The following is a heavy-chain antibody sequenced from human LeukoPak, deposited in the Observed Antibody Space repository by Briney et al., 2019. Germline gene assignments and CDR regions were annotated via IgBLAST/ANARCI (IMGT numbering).Heavy chain of an antibody. J-gene: IGHJ4*02. V-gene: IGHV3-30*03. D-gene: IGHD3-16*02. CDR1: GFTFSSYG. Sequence: GGSLRLSCVASGFTFSSYGMHWVRQAPGKGLDWMAVISYDGSTKNYADSVKGRFTISRDNSKNTLYLQMSSLTPEDTAIYYCATELLRLGELSSDYWGQGTLVTVSS. CDR3: ATELLRLGELSSDY. CDR2: ISYDGSTK.